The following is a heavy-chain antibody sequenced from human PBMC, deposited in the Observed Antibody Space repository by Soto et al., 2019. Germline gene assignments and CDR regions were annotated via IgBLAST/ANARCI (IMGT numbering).Heavy chain of an antibody. Sequence: QVQLQQWGAGLLKPSETLSLTCAVYGGSFSGYYWSWIRQPPGKGLEWIGEINHSGSTNYNPSLTSRVTISVDTSKNQFSLKLSSVTAADTAVYYCARSGNYYGSGSYYTLIHYYYGMDVWGQGTTVTVSS. D-gene: IGHD3-10*01. CDR1: GGSFSGYY. CDR3: ARSGNYYGSGSYYTLIHYYYGMDV. J-gene: IGHJ6*02. CDR2: INHSGST. V-gene: IGHV4-34*01.